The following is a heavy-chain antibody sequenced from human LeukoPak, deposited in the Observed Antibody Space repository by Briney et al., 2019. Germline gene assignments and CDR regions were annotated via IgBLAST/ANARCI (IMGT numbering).Heavy chain of an antibody. D-gene: IGHD3-3*01. CDR3: ARDRDFWSGYYDYYYYYMDV. Sequence: GGSLRLSCAASGFTFSSYWMSWVRQAPGKGLEWVANIKQDGSEKYYVDSVKGRFTISRDNAKNSLYLQMNSLRAEDTAVYYCARDRDFWSGYYDYYYYYMDVWSKGTTVTVSS. J-gene: IGHJ6*03. CDR1: GFTFSSYW. V-gene: IGHV3-7*01. CDR2: IKQDGSEK.